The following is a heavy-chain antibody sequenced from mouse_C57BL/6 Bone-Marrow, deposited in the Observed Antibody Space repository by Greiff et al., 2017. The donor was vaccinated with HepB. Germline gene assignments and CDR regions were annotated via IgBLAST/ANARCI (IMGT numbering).Heavy chain of an antibody. D-gene: IGHD2-2*01. CDR1: GFTFSDYY. J-gene: IGHJ2*01. CDR3: ARKVSYGFYFDY. Sequence: EVNVVESGGGLVQPGGSLKLSCAASGFTFSDYYMYWVRQTPEKRLEWVAYISNGGGSTYYPDTVKGRFTISRDNAKNTLYLQMSRLKSEDTAMYYCARKVSYGFYFDYWGQGTTLTVSS. CDR2: ISNGGGST. V-gene: IGHV5-12*01.